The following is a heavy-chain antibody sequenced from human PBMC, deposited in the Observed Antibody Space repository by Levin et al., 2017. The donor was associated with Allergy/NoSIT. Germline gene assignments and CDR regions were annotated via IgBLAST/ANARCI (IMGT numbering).Heavy chain of an antibody. CDR3: ATSRYNGYGWKRYNGMDV. V-gene: IGHV1-2*02. CDR2: INPNSGLT. CDR1: GYSFSGYY. J-gene: IGHJ6*02. Sequence: GESLKISCKTSGYSFSGYYMNWVRQAPGQGLEWMGWINPNSGLTDYAQKFQGRVTMTRDTSISTAYMEVSRLRSDDTAVYYCATSRYNGYGWKRYNGMDVWGQGTTVTVSS. D-gene: IGHD5-12*01.